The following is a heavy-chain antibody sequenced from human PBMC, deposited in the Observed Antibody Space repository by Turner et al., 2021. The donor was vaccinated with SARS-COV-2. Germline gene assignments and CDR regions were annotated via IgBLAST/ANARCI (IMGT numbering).Heavy chain of an antibody. V-gene: IGHV1-8*03. Sequence: QVQLVQSEAEVKTPGPSVTVSCKASVYTFTTYDINWVRQAAGQGLEWMGWMNPNSGHTAYAQKFQGRVTITRKTSISTVYMELSSLRSDDTAVYYCAGRDSNGYVGAFDMWGQGTMVTVSS. CDR1: VYTFTTYD. CDR2: MNPNSGHT. J-gene: IGHJ3*02. D-gene: IGHD4-4*01. CDR3: AGRDSNGYVGAFDM.